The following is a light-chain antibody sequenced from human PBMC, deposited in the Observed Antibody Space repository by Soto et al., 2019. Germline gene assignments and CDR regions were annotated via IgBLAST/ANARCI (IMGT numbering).Light chain of an antibody. CDR2: AAS. J-gene: IGKJ5*01. V-gene: IGKV1-9*01. CDR3: QQLNSYST. Sequence: DIQLTQSPSFLSASVGDRVTITCRASQGISSYLAWYQQKPGKSPKLLISAASTLQSGVPSRFSGSGSGTEFTLTISSLQPEGFATYYCQQLNSYSTFGLGTRLE. CDR1: QGISSY.